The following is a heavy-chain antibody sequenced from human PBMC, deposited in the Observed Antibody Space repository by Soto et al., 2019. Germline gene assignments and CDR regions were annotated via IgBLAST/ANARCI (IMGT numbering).Heavy chain of an antibody. CDR3: AAGGGCIAAAGVESCMDV. CDR1: GFTFTSSA. V-gene: IGHV1-58*02. D-gene: IGHD6-13*01. J-gene: IGHJ6*03. Sequence: ASVKVSCKASGFTFTSSAMQWVRQARGQRLEWIGWIVVGSGNTNYAQKFQERVTITRDMSTSTAYMELSSLRSEDTAVYYCAAGGGCIAAAGVESCMDVWGKGTTVTVSS. CDR2: IVVGSGNT.